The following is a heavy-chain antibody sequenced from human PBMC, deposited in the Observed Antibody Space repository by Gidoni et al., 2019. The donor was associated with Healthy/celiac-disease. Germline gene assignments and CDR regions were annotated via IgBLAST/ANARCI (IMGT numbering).Heavy chain of an antibody. CDR1: GGSISSGCYY. CDR3: ARGRAVTTLGDY. CDR2: IYYSGST. D-gene: IGHD4-17*01. J-gene: IGHJ4*02. Sequence: QVQLQESGAGLVKPSQTLSLTVTVSGGSISSGCYYWSWIRQHPGKGLEWIGYIYYSGSTYYNPSLKSRVTISVDTSKNQFSLKLSSVTAADTAVYYCARGRAVTTLGDYWGQGTLVTVSS. V-gene: IGHV4-31*03.